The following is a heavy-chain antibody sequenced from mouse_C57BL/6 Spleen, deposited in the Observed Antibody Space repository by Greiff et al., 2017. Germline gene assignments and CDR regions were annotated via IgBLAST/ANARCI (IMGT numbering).Heavy chain of an antibody. V-gene: IGHV14-2*01. CDR2: IDPEDGET. J-gene: IGHJ4*01. D-gene: IGHD4-1*01. CDR1: GFNIKDYY. Sequence: VQLQQSGAELVKPGASVKLSCTASGFNIKDYYMPWVKQRTEQGLEWIGRIDPEDGETNYAPKFQGKATITADTSSNTAYLQLSSLTAEDTAVDYCARELGDYAMDYWGQGTSVTVSS. CDR3: ARELGDYAMDY.